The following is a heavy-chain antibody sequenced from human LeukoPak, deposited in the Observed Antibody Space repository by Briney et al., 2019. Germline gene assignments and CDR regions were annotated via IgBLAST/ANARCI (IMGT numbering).Heavy chain of an antibody. CDR2: INSDGSST. CDR3: ARSNQADDY. D-gene: IGHD1-14*01. J-gene: IGHJ4*02. CDR1: GFTFSSYW. V-gene: IGHV3-74*01. Sequence: GGSLRLSCAASGFTFSSYWMHWVRQVPGKGLVWVSRINSDGSSTSCADSVKGRFTISRDNAKNTLYLQMDSLRAEDTGVYYCARSNQADDYWGQGTLVTVSS.